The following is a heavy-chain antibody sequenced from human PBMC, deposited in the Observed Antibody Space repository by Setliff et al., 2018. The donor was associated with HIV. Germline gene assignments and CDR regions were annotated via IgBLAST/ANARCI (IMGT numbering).Heavy chain of an antibody. Sequence: ASVKVSCKASGYTFSGYYMHWVRQAPGQGLEWMGWINPNSGGTNYAQKFQGRVTMTRDTSISTAYMELSRLRSDDTAVYYCARGDIIVVPAAIDMDVWGKGTTVTVSS. CDR1: GYTFSGYY. CDR2: INPNSGGT. V-gene: IGHV1-2*02. J-gene: IGHJ6*03. CDR3: ARGDIIVVPAAIDMDV. D-gene: IGHD2-2*01.